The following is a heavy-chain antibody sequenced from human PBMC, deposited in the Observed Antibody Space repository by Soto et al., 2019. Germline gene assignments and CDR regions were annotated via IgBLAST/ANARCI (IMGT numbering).Heavy chain of an antibody. CDR2: ISFDGSNK. CDR1: GFSFSSYG. D-gene: IGHD5-18*01. V-gene: IGHV3-30*18. Sequence: LRLSCAASGFSFSSYGMHWVRQAPGKGLEWVAVISFDGSNKNYADSMKGRFTISRDNSKNTLYLQMNSLRAEDTAVYYCAKEAYSYGSSAPYYYYGMDVWGQGTAVTVSS. CDR3: AKEAYSYGSSAPYYYYGMDV. J-gene: IGHJ6*02.